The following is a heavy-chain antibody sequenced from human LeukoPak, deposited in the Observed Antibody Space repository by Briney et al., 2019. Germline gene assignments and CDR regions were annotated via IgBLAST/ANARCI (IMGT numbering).Heavy chain of an antibody. CDR1: GGSLSGYY. CDR2: ISHSGFT. CDR3: ARISPDCSSTSCYDFDY. J-gene: IGHJ4*02. V-gene: IGHV4-34*01. D-gene: IGHD2-2*01. Sequence: SETLSLTCAVYGGSLSGYYWSWFRQPPGKGLEWIGDISHSGFTNYNPSLKSRVTISVDTSTNQFSLKLNSVTAADTAVYYCARISPDCSSTSCYDFDYWGQGTLVTVSS.